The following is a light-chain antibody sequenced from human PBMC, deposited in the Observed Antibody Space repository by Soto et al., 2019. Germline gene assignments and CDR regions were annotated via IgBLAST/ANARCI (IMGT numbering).Light chain of an antibody. Sequence: IGLTLYPGPLSLSPGERATLSCRASQSVRNNYLAWYQQRPGQAPRLLIYAASSRATGIPDRFSGSGSGTEFTLTISSLQSEDFAVYYCQQYYRWPQTFGQGTKVDIK. CDR1: QSVRNNY. V-gene: IGKV3-20*01. CDR3: QQYYRWPQT. J-gene: IGKJ1*01. CDR2: AAS.